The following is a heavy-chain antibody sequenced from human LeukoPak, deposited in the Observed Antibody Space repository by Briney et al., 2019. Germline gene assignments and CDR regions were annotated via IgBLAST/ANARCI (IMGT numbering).Heavy chain of an antibody. CDR3: ASFSIKKTYYYDSSGYYYVNAFDI. CDR1: GGSISSYY. J-gene: IGHJ3*02. D-gene: IGHD3-22*01. V-gene: IGHV4-59*01. CDR2: IYYRGST. Sequence: SETLSLTXTVSGGSISSYYWSWIRQPPGKGLEWIGYIYYRGSTNYNPSLKSRVTISVDTSKNQFSLKLSSVTAADTAVYYCASFSIKKTYYYDSSGYYYVNAFDIWGQGTMVTVSS.